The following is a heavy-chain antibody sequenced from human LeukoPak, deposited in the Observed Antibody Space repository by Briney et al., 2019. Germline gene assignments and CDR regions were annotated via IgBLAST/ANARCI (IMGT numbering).Heavy chain of an antibody. Sequence: GGSLRLSCAAPGFTFSSYAMHWVRQAPGKGLEWVAVISYDGSNKYYADSVKGRFTISRDNSKNTLYLQMNSLRAEDTAVYYCARDRPYYDILTGYYIGEAFDIWGQGTMVTVSS. J-gene: IGHJ3*02. CDR1: GFTFSSYA. CDR3: ARDRPYYDILTGYYIGEAFDI. D-gene: IGHD3-9*01. V-gene: IGHV3-30*14. CDR2: ISYDGSNK.